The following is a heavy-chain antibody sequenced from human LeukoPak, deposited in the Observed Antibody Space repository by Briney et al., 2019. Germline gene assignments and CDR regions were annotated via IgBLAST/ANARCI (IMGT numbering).Heavy chain of an antibody. Sequence: SETLSLTCAVYGGSFSGYYWSWIRQPPGKGLEWIGEINHSGSTNYNPSLKSRVTISVDTSKNQFSLKLSSVTAADTAVYYCASSFYIQLLRPRYNWFDPWGQGTLVTVSS. V-gene: IGHV4-34*01. CDR1: GGSFSGYY. CDR3: ASSFYIQLLRPRYNWFDP. D-gene: IGHD2-2*01. J-gene: IGHJ5*02. CDR2: INHSGST.